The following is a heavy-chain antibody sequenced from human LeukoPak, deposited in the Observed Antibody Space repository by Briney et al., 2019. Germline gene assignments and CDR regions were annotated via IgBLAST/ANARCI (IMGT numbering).Heavy chain of an antibody. J-gene: IGHJ3*02. CDR1: GASINIYTYY. V-gene: IGHV4-39*07. CDR2: VSYSGSP. Sequence: TSSETLSLTCTVSGASINIYTYYWGWIRQPPGKGLEWIESVSYSGSPYYNPSLTSRATISVDTSRNQVSLKLTSVTAADTAVYYCARGPSGLRSPFNTWGQGTTVTVSS. D-gene: IGHD5-12*01. CDR3: ARGPSGLRSPFNT.